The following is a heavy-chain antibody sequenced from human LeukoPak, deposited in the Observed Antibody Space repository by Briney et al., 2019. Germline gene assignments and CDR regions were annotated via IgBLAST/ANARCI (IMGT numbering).Heavy chain of an antibody. J-gene: IGHJ4*02. D-gene: IGHD3-16*01. Sequence: GGSLRLSCAASGFTFSTYWMHWVRRAPGKGLVWVSQINTDGSVTTYADSVKGRFTISRDNAKNTLYLQMNSLRAEDTAVYHCARWTYASDGSGYWGQGTLVTVSS. V-gene: IGHV3-74*01. CDR2: INTDGSVT. CDR1: GFTFSTYW. CDR3: ARWTYASDGSGY.